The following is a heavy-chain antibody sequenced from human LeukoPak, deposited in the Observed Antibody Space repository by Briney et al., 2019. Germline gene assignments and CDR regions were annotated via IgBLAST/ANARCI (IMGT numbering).Heavy chain of an antibody. CDR1: GFTFSYYG. J-gene: IGHJ3*02. CDR3: ARDGDEYPPGAFDI. CDR2: IRYDGNDK. D-gene: IGHD2-21*02. Sequence: GGSLRLSCAASGFTFSYYGMHWVRQAPGKGLEWMAFIRYDGNDKFYADSVKGRFTISRDNSKNTLYLQMNSLRAEGTAVYYCARDGDEYPPGAFDIWGQGTMVTVSS. V-gene: IGHV3-30*02.